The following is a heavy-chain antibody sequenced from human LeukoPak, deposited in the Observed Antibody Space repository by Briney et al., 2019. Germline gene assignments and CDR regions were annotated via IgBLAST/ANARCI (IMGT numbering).Heavy chain of an antibody. V-gene: IGHV4-59*08. J-gene: IGHJ4*02. Sequence: RTSETLSLTCTVSGGSISSYYWSWIRQPPGKGLEWIGYIYYSGSTNYNPSLKSRVTISVDTSKNQFSLKLSSVTAADTAVYYCARVATGYSSSWWLWGQGTLVTVSS. D-gene: IGHD6-13*01. CDR1: GGSISSYY. CDR3: ARVATGYSSSWWL. CDR2: IYYSGST.